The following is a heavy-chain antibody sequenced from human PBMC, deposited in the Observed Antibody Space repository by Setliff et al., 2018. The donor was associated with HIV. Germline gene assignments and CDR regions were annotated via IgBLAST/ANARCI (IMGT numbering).Heavy chain of an antibody. Sequence: GASVKVSCKASGGTFSSYAISWVRQAPGQGLEWMGGIIPIFGTANYAQKFQGRVTITADESTSTAYMELSSLRSEDTAVYYCARTKTDAFDIWGQGTMVTVSS. V-gene: IGHV1-69*13. CDR3: ARTKTDAFDI. J-gene: IGHJ3*02. CDR2: IIPIFGTA. CDR1: GGTFSSYA.